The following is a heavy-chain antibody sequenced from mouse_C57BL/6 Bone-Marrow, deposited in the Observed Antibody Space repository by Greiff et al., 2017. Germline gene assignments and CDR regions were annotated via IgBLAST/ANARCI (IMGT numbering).Heavy chain of an antibody. Sequence: QVQLQQSGPGLVQPSQSLSITCTVSGFSLTSYGVHWVRQSPGKGLEWLGVIWSGGSTDYNAAFISRLSISKDNSKSQVFFKMNSLQADDTAIYYCARSQGPYYTAFAYWGQGTLVTVSA. CDR3: ARSQGPYYTAFAY. CDR1: GFSLTSYG. CDR2: IWSGGST. J-gene: IGHJ3*01. D-gene: IGHD2-12*01. V-gene: IGHV2-2*01.